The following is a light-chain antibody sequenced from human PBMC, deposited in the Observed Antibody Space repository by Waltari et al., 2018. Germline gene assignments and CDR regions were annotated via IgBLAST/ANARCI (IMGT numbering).Light chain of an antibody. Sequence: QLVLTQSPSASASLGASVKLTCTLSSGHSTYPIAWPQQQPEKGPRYLMRVNSDGTHSKGDGIPDRFSGSTSGGERHLTISSLQSEDEADYYCQTWGTGTVVFGGGTKLTVL. CDR2: VNSDGTH. CDR3: QTWGTGTVV. V-gene: IGLV4-69*01. CDR1: SGHSTYP. J-gene: IGLJ2*01.